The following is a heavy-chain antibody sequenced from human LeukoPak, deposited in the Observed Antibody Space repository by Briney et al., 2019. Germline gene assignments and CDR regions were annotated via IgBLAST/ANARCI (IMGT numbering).Heavy chain of an antibody. CDR2: INEYGSST. V-gene: IGHV3-74*01. J-gene: IGHJ4*02. CDR1: GFTFISYW. Sequence: PGGSLRLSCAASGFTFISYWMHWVRQAPGKGLVWVSRINEYGSSTDFADSVKGRFTISRDNAKNTLYLQMNSLRAEDTAVYYCARDAPGNIALDYWGQGTLVTVSS. D-gene: IGHD5-12*01. CDR3: ARDAPGNIALDY.